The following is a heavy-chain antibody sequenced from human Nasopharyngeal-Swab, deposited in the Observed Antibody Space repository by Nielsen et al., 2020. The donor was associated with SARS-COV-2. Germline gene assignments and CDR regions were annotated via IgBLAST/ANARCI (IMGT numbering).Heavy chain of an antibody. J-gene: IGHJ4*02. CDR1: GGSVSRGSHY. D-gene: IGHD3-10*01. CDR2: IFYTGNT. Sequence: SETLSLTCIVSGGSVSRGSHYCSWILQPPVKGLEWIGYIFYTGNTNYNPSLESRVTMSIDTSRNQFSLSLNSVTAADTAVYYCARDRGDLRKYYFDSWGQGTQITVSA. CDR3: ARDRGDLRKYYFDS. V-gene: IGHV4-61*01.